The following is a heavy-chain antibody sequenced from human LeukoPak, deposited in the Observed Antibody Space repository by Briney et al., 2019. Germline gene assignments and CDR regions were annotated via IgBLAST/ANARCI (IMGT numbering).Heavy chain of an antibody. J-gene: IGHJ4*02. Sequence: SETLSLTCAVSGYSISSGYYWGWIRPPPGKGLEWIGRIYHSGSTYYKPSLKSRVTISVDTSKSQFSLKLSSVTAADTAVYYCARAPSYDFWSGYFDYWGQGTLVTVSS. CDR3: ARAPSYDFWSGYFDY. V-gene: IGHV4-38-2*01. CDR1: GYSISSGYY. D-gene: IGHD3-3*01. CDR2: IYHSGST.